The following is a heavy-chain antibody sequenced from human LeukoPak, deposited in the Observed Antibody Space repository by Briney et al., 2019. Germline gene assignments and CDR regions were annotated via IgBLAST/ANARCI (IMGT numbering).Heavy chain of an antibody. CDR1: GYAFTSYG. CDR2: ISAYNGNT. Sequence: GASVKVSCKASGYAFTSYGISWVRQAPGQGLEWMGWISAYNGNTNYAQKLQGRVTMTTDTSMSTAYMELRSLRSDDTAVYYCARDLIAVRPGWFDPWGQGSLVTVSS. D-gene: IGHD6-6*01. CDR3: ARDLIAVRPGWFDP. J-gene: IGHJ5*02. V-gene: IGHV1-18*01.